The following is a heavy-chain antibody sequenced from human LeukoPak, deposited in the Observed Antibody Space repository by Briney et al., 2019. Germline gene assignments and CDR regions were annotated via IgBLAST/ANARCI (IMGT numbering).Heavy chain of an antibody. CDR1: GFTLSTYW. J-gene: IGHJ4*02. Sequence: PRGSLRLSSAASGFTLSTYWMHWVRHGPGKGLVWVSYISPDGTITRYTDSVKGRFTISRDNAKNTLYLQMNSLRAEDTAVYYCATPWSYWGQGTLVTVSS. CDR2: ISPDGTIT. D-gene: IGHD3-3*01. V-gene: IGHV3-74*01. CDR3: ATPWSY.